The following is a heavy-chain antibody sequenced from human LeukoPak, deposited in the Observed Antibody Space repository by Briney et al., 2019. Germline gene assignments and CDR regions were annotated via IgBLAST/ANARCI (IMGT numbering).Heavy chain of an antibody. Sequence: GGALRLSCAASGFTFSSYWMSWARQAPGKGLEWVAHIKQEGSEKYYVDSVKGRFTISRDNAKNSLYLQMNSLRAEDTAVYYCARLGYGSGSYGVDYWGQGTPVTVSS. V-gene: IGHV3-7*01. CDR3: ARLGYGSGSYGVDY. CDR2: IKQEGSEK. D-gene: IGHD3-10*01. CDR1: GFTFSSYW. J-gene: IGHJ4*02.